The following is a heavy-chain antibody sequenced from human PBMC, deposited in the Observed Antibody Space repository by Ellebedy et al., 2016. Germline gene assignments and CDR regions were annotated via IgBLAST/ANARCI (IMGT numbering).Heavy chain of an antibody. V-gene: IGHV3-9*01. J-gene: IGHJ4*02. CDR1: GFTFNDYA. Sequence: GGSLRLSXAGSGFTFNDYALHWVRQAPGKGLKWVSGISWDSAVIGYGGSVKGRFTISKDSAKNYLYLQMNSLRPEDTAFYYCAKGTMDYFYHWGQGTLVTVSS. D-gene: IGHD4/OR15-4a*01. CDR3: AKGTMDYFYH. CDR2: ISWDSAVI.